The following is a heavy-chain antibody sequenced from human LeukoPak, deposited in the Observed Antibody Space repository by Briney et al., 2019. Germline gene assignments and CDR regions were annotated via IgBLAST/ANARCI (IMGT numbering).Heavy chain of an antibody. CDR3: ARTLELKDRWFDP. J-gene: IGHJ5*02. CDR2: IIPIFGTA. D-gene: IGHD1-7*01. Sequence: SVKVFCKASGGTFSSYAISWLRQAPGQGLEGMGGIIPIFGTANYAQKFQGRVTITADESTSTAYMELSSLRSEDTAVYYCARTLELKDRWFDPWGQGTLVTVSS. CDR1: GGTFSSYA. V-gene: IGHV1-69*13.